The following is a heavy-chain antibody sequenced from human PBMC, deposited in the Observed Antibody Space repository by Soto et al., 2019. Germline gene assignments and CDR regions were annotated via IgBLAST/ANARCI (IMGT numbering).Heavy chain of an antibody. CDR3: ARRTSSGYYRYFDS. Sequence: QVQLVQSGAEVKKPGSSVKVSCKASGGTFSNSPISWVRQAPGQGLEWMGGTIPTFNTGNYAQKFQGRLTITADKSTNTAYMELSSLRSEDTAVYYCARRTSSGYYRYFDSWDQGTLVTVSS. CDR1: GGTFSNSP. V-gene: IGHV1-69*06. D-gene: IGHD3-22*01. CDR2: TIPTFNTG. J-gene: IGHJ4*02.